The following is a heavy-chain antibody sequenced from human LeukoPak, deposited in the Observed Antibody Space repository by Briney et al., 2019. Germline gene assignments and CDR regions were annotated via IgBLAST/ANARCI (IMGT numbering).Heavy chain of an antibody. D-gene: IGHD3-9*01. V-gene: IGHV3-21*01. Sequence: GSLRLSCAASGFTFSSYSMNWVRQAPGKGLEWVSSISSSSSYIYYADSVKGRFTISRDNAMNSLYLQMNSLRAEDTAVYYCARDGYDILTGAVSYGMDVWGQGTTVTVSS. CDR1: GFTFSSYS. J-gene: IGHJ6*02. CDR2: ISSSSSYI. CDR3: ARDGYDILTGAVSYGMDV.